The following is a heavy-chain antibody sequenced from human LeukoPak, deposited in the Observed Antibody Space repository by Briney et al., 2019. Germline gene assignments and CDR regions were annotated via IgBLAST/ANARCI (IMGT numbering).Heavy chain of an antibody. D-gene: IGHD6-13*01. CDR3: AREGDSSWLHDVFDI. CDR2: INPNNGNT. J-gene: IGHJ3*02. V-gene: IGHV1-18*04. CDR1: GYTFTGYY. Sequence: ASVKVSCKASGYTFTGYYMHWVRQAPGQGLEWMGWINPNNGNTNYAQKLQGRVTMTTDTSTSTAYMELRSLRSDDTAVYYCAREGDSSWLHDVFDIWGQGTMVTVSS.